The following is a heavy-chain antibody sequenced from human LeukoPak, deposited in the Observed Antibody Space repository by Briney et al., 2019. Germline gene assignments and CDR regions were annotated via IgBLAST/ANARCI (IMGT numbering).Heavy chain of an antibody. D-gene: IGHD3-3*01. J-gene: IGHJ4*02. CDR3: AREYDFWSGLFDY. Sequence: SETLSLTCTVSGGSISSYYWSWIRQPPGKGLEWIGYIYYSGSTNYNPSLKSRVTISVDTSKNQFSLKLSSVSAADTAVCYCAREYDFWSGLFDYWGQGTLVTVSS. CDR1: GGSISSYY. CDR2: IYYSGST. V-gene: IGHV4-59*01.